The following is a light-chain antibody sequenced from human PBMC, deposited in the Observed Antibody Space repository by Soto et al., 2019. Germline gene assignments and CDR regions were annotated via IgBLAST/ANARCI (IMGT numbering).Light chain of an antibody. CDR1: QGVTTS. J-gene: IGKJ5*01. CDR3: QQYNNWPFS. Sequence: ILMPQSSATLFVSQGDRAILYCRAGQGVTTSLAWYQQNSVQSAGLLSYDVPHRATGVPARFSGTGSETDFTLTISGLQSEDSAVYFCQQYNNWPFSFGQGTRLEI. CDR2: DVP. V-gene: IGKV3-15*01.